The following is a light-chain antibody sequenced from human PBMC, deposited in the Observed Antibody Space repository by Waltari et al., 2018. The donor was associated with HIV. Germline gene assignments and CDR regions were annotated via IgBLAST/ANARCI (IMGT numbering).Light chain of an antibody. CDR2: GAS. V-gene: IGKV3-15*01. J-gene: IGKJ4*01. CDR1: QSVSST. CDR3: QQYNNWTLT. Sequence: EIVMTQSPATLSVSPGDRATFSCRASQSVSSTLAWYQQKPGQAPRLLIYGASTRATGIPARFSGSGSGTEFTLTISSLQSEDFAVYYCQQYNNWTLTFGGGTKVEIK.